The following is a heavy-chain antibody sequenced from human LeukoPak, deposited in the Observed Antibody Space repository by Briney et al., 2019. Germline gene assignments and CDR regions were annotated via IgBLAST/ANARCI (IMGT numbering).Heavy chain of an antibody. CDR2: IIPIFGTA. CDR1: GYTLTELS. CDR3: ARAPSPAAGIDY. Sequence: ASVKVSCKVSGYTLTELSMHWVRQAPGQGLEWMGGIIPIFGTANYAQKFQGRVTITADESTSTAYMELSSLRSEDTAVYYCARAPSPAAGIDYWGQGTLVTVSS. J-gene: IGHJ4*02. V-gene: IGHV1-69*13. D-gene: IGHD6-13*01.